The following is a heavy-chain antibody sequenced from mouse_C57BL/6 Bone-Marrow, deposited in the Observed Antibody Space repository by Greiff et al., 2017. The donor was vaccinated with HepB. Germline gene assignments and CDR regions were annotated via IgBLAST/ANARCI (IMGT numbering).Heavy chain of an antibody. D-gene: IGHD2-3*01. V-gene: IGHV10-1*01. CDR3: VRRWMDY. CDR2: IRSKSNNYAT. Sequence: EVKVVESGGGLVKPGGSLKLSCAASGFSFNTYAMNWVRQAPGKGLEWVARIRSKSNNYATYYADSVKDRFTISRDDSESMLYLQMNNLKTEDTAMYYCVRRWMDYWGQGTSVTVSS. CDR1: GFSFNTYA. J-gene: IGHJ4*01.